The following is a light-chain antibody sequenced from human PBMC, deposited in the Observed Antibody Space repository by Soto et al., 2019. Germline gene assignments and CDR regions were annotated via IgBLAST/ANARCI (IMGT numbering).Light chain of an antibody. J-gene: IGKJ1*01. CDR2: GAS. V-gene: IGKV3-20*01. Sequence: EIVSTQSPGTLSLSPGERATLSCRASQSVTSNYVAWYQQKPGQAPRLLIYGASSRATGIPDRFSGSGSGTDFTLTISRLEPEDFAVYYCQQYGSSPQTFGQGTKVDIK. CDR3: QQYGSSPQT. CDR1: QSVTSNY.